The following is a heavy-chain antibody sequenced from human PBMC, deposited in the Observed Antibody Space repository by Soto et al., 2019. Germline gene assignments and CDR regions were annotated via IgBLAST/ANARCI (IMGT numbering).Heavy chain of an antibody. D-gene: IGHD2-15*01. V-gene: IGHV1-69*01. Sequence: QVHLLLQSGAEVKKPGSSVKVSCKASGGTPSNSAISWVRQAPGQGLEWMGGIIPVFGLVKYAQNFQGRVTITADEYTNTGYMELSSLRPEDTAVYYCAGGRIVVVGSRAYYGMDVWGQGTTVTVSS. CDR3: AGGRIVVVGSRAYYGMDV. CDR1: GGTPSNSA. CDR2: IIPVFGLV. J-gene: IGHJ6*02.